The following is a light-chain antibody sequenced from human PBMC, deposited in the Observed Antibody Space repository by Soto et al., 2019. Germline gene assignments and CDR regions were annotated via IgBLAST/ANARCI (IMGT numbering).Light chain of an antibody. V-gene: IGLV1-47*01. CDR3: AAWDGSLSGVV. J-gene: IGLJ2*01. CDR1: SSNVGSNY. CDR2: RNN. Sequence: QSVLTQPPSASGTPGQRVTLSCSGSSSNVGSNYVFWYQHLPGTAPKLLMYRNNQRPSGVPDLFSGSKSGTSASLAISGLRSEDEADYYCAAWDGSLSGVVFGGGTKLTVL.